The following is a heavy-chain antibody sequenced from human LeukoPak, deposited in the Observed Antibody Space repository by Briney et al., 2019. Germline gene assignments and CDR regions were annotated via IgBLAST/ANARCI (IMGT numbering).Heavy chain of an antibody. V-gene: IGHV3-23*01. Sequence: GGSLRLSCAASGFTFSTYAMSWVRQAPGTGLEWVSTISSSGGSTYYAYSVKARFTISRDNSKNTLDLQMNSLRADDTAVYYCAKSPLRTRILLDYWGQGTLVTVSS. CDR2: ISSSGGST. D-gene: IGHD3-3*01. CDR3: AKSPLRTRILLDY. J-gene: IGHJ4*02. CDR1: GFTFSTYA.